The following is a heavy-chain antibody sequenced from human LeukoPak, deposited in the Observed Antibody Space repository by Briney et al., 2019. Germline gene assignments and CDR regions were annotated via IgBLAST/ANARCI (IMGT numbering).Heavy chain of an antibody. CDR2: INPNSGGT. CDR1: GYTFTGYY. CDR3: ARDQVPGNFQRGYSYGYMRVGATVAFDI. Sequence: ASVKVSCKASGYTFTGYYMHWVRQAPGQGLEWMGWINPNSGGTNYAQKFQGRVTMTRDTSISTAYMELSRLRSDDTAVYYCARDQVPGNFQRGYSYGYMRVGATVAFDIWGQGTMVTVSS. J-gene: IGHJ3*02. D-gene: IGHD5-18*01. V-gene: IGHV1-2*02.